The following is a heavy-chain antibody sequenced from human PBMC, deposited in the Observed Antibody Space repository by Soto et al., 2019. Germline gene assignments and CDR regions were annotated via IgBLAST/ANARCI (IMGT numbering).Heavy chain of an antibody. Sequence: PGWSLRLSCASSVFTFSSYAMHWVRQAPGKGLEWVAVISYDGSNKYYADSVKGRFTISRDNSKNTLYLQMNSLRAEDTAVYYCASWSYGYSSSSGHYFDYWGQGTLVTVSS. D-gene: IGHD6-6*01. J-gene: IGHJ4*02. CDR1: VFTFSSYA. V-gene: IGHV3-30-3*01. CDR3: ASWSYGYSSSSGHYFDY. CDR2: ISYDGSNK.